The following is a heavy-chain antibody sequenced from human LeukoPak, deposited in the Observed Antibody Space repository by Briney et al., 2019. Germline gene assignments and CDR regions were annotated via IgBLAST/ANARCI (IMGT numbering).Heavy chain of an antibody. CDR1: GINFSGYA. Sequence: GGSLRLSCAASGINFSGYAMHWVRQAPGKGLEWVAIISYDGSNKNYADSVKGRLTISRDNSNNMLFLQLNSLRTDDTAVYFCATAYSSGWADYWGQGTLVSVS. CDR3: ATAYSSGWADY. CDR2: ISYDGSNK. D-gene: IGHD6-19*01. J-gene: IGHJ4*02. V-gene: IGHV3-30*04.